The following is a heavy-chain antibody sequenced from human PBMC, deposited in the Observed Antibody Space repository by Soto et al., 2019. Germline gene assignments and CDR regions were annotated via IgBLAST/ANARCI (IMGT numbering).Heavy chain of an antibody. V-gene: IGHV3-23*01. Sequence: GGSLRLSCAASGFTFKSYAMTWVRQAPGKGLEWVSIISSSGDGTYYVDSVKGRFTISRDNSRNTLNLQMNSLRAEDTAVYYCAIPSGLTVTGPDYWGQGTLVTVSS. CDR1: GFTFKSYA. CDR3: AIPSGLTVTGPDY. J-gene: IGHJ4*02. CDR2: ISSSGDGT. D-gene: IGHD6-19*01.